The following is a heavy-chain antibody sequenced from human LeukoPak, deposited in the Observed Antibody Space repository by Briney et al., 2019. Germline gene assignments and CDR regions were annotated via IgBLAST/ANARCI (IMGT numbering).Heavy chain of an antibody. CDR1: GFTFSSYW. CDR2: INSDGSST. Sequence: GGSLRLSCAASGFTFSSYWMHWVRQAPGKGLVWVSRINSDGSSTSYADSVKGRFTISRDNSKNTLYLQMNSLRAEDTAVYYCAKVRMIISRVGTDYWGQGTLVTVSS. CDR3: AKVRMIISRVGTDY. V-gene: IGHV3-74*01. D-gene: IGHD3-16*01. J-gene: IGHJ4*02.